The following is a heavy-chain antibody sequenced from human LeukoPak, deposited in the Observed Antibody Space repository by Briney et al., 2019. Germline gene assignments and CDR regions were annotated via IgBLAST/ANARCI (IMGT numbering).Heavy chain of an antibody. Sequence: PSETLSLTCSVSGGSMRSGNYHWTWIRQPAGKGLEWIVRIFNGGSSNDVGSTNYTPSLKSRATISQDTSKNQFSLSLTSVTAADTAVYYCAIQNFGIGFHIWGQGTLVTVSS. CDR1: GGSMRSGNYH. J-gene: IGHJ3*02. CDR2: FNGGSS. CDR3: AIQNFGIGFHI. D-gene: IGHD3-3*01. V-gene: IGHV4-61*02.